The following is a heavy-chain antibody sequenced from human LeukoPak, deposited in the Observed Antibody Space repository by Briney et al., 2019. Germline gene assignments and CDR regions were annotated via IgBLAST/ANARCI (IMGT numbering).Heavy chain of an antibody. V-gene: IGHV4-34*01. CDR3: ARAAQQYYYYYYMDV. CDR1: GGSFSGYY. J-gene: IGHJ6*03. Sequence: SETLSLTCAVYGGSFSGYYWTWIRQPPGKGLEWIGEINHSGSTNYNPSLKSRVTISVDTSKNQSSLKLSSVTAADTAVYYCARAAQQYYYYYYMDVWGEGTTVTVSS. CDR2: INHSGST.